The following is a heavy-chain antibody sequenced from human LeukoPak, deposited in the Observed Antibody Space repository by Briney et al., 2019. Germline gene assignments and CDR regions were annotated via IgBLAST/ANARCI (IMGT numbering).Heavy chain of an antibody. Sequence: PSETLSLTCAVYGGSFSGYYWSWIRQPPGKGLEWIGSIYYSGNTYYNPSLKSRVTISVDTSKNQFSLKLSSVTAADTAVYYCARQGMTTVVRSAADFDYWGQGTLVTVSS. D-gene: IGHD4-23*01. CDR1: GGSFSGYY. V-gene: IGHV4-34*01. CDR3: ARQGMTTVVRSAADFDY. J-gene: IGHJ4*02. CDR2: IYYSGNT.